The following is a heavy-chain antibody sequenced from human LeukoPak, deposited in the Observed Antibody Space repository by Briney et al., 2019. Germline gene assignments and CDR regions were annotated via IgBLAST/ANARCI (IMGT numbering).Heavy chain of an antibody. J-gene: IGHJ4*02. CDR1: GFTFSSYG. D-gene: IGHD1-1*01. V-gene: IGHV3-33*06. CDR2: IWYDGSNK. CDR3: AKRTAYNYNWYYFDS. Sequence: QPGGSLRLSCAASGFTFSSYGMHWVRQAPGKGLEWVAVIWYDGSNKYYADSVKGRFTISRDNSKNTLYLQMNSLGAEDTAVYYCAKRTAYNYNWYYFDSWGQGTLVTVSS.